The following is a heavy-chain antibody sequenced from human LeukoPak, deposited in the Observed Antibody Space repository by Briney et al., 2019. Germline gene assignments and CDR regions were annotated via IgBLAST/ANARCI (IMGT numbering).Heavy chain of an antibody. CDR1: GFTVSSNY. V-gene: IGHV3-53*05. CDR3: ARAWCSGGSCYSSYYYGMDV. J-gene: IGHJ6*02. D-gene: IGHD2-15*01. Sequence: GGSLRLSCAASGFTVSSNYMSWVRQAPGKGLEWVSVIYSGGSTYYADSVKGRFAISRDNSKNTLYLQMNSLRAEDTAVYYCARAWCSGGSCYSSYYYGMDVWGQGTTVTVSS. CDR2: IYSGGST.